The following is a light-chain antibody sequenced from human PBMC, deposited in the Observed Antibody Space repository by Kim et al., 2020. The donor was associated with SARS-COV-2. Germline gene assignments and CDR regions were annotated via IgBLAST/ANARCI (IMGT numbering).Light chain of an antibody. CDR3: QHYNNWPVT. J-gene: IGKJ4*01. CDR1: QSIGSN. Sequence: VSPWESATLSCRASQSIGSNLAWYQQKPGQAPRLLIFGASTRATGIPARFSGSGSGTEFTLTISSPQSEDFAVYFCQHYNNWPVTFGGGTKVDIK. V-gene: IGKV3-15*01. CDR2: GAS.